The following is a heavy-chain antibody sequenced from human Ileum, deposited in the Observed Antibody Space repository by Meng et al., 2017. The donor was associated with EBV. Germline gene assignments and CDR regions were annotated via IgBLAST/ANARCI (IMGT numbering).Heavy chain of an antibody. Sequence: VQLQGAGPGLVTSSGTLSLTCGVSGGSMGSTNGWSWVRQPPGKGLEWIGEIYHSGSTNYNPSLKSRVSISVDKSKNQFSLKLSSVTAADTAVYYCARADKVRFDYWGQGTLVTVSS. J-gene: IGHJ4*02. V-gene: IGHV4-4*02. CDR3: ARADKVRFDY. CDR2: IYHSGST. CDR1: GGSMGSTNG.